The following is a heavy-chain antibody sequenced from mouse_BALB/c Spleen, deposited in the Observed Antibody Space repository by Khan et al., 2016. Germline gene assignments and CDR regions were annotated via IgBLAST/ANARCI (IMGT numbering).Heavy chain of an antibody. CDR1: GFTFSNYA. Sequence: EVELVESGGGLVKPGGSLKLSCSASGFTFSNYAMSWVRQTPEKRLEWVASISTGDSTYYGDSVKGRFTISRDNARNILYLQMSSLRSEDTATFYCAREDYGNYVDYFDYWGQGTTLTVSS. V-gene: IGHV5-6-5*01. CDR3: AREDYGNYVDYFDY. D-gene: IGHD2-1*01. J-gene: IGHJ2*01. CDR2: ISTGDST.